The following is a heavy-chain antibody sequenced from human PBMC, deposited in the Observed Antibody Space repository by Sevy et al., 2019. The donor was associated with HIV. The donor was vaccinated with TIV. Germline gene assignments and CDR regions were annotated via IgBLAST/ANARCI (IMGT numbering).Heavy chain of an antibody. D-gene: IGHD7-27*01. J-gene: IGHJ4*02. CDR3: ARDQLGSIDY. V-gene: IGHV3-30-3*01. CDR1: GFTFSTYA. CDR2: VSSDGSEI. Sequence: GGSLRLSCAVSGFTFSTYAMHWVRQAPGKGLECVAIVSSDGSEINYAASVKGRFTISRDNSRTTLYLKMNSLRTEDTALYYCARDQLGSIDYWGQGTLVTVSS.